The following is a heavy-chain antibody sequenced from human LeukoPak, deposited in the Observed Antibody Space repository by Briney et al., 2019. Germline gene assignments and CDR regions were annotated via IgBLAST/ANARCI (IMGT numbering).Heavy chain of an antibody. CDR1: GFTFSDYY. J-gene: IGHJ4*02. D-gene: IGHD4-17*01. Sequence: GGSLRLSCAASGFTFSDYYMSWIRQAPGKGLEWVSYISSSGSTIYYADSVKGRFTISRDNSKNTLYLQMNSLRAEDTAVYYCATEAAYGDYYLDYWGQGTLVTVSS. CDR2: ISSSGSTI. CDR3: ATEAAYGDYYLDY. V-gene: IGHV3-11*04.